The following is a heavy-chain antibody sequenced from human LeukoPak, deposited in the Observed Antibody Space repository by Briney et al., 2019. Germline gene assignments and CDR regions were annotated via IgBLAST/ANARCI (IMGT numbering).Heavy chain of an antibody. CDR2: IDYSGST. Sequence: SETLSLTCTVSGGSISSSSYYWGWIRQPPGKGLEWYGSIDYSGSTNYNPSLKSRVTISVDTSKNQFSLKVTSVTAADTAVYYCAKIGGYMVRGVEKWFDPWGQGTLVTVSS. D-gene: IGHD3-10*01. J-gene: IGHJ5*02. CDR3: AKIGGYMVRGVEKWFDP. V-gene: IGHV4-39*01. CDR1: GGSISSSSYY.